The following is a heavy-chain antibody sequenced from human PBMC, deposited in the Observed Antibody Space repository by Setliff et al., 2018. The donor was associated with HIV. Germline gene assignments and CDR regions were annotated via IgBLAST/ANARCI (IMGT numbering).Heavy chain of an antibody. CDR1: GFTVSGSY. D-gene: IGHD1-1*01. V-gene: IGHV3-66*02. J-gene: IGHJ4*02. CDR3: AKPRLYNSALEN. Sequence: GGSLRLSCAASGFTVSGSYMSWVRQAPGKGLEWVSTIYSDGSTYHADSVKGRFTLSRDNSKNTLYLQMNSLTPEDTAVYYCAKPRLYNSALENWGQGTQVTVSS. CDR2: IYSDGST.